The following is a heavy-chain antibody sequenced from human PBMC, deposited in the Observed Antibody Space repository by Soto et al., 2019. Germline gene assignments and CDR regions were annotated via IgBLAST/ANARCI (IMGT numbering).Heavy chain of an antibody. CDR2: IYHSGST. V-gene: IGHV4-30-2*01. D-gene: IGHD3-22*01. Sequence: SETLSLTCAVSGGSISSGGYSWSWIRQPPGKGLEWIGYIYHSGSTYYNPSLKSRVTISVDTSKNQFSLKLSSVTAADTAVYYCARGGTMIVVVDAFDIWGQGTMVTVSS. CDR1: GGSISSGGYS. J-gene: IGHJ3*02. CDR3: ARGGTMIVVVDAFDI.